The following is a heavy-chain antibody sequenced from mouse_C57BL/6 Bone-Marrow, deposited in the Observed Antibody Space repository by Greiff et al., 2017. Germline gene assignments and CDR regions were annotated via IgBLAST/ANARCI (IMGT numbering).Heavy chain of an antibody. Sequence: EVMLVESGGGLVQPGGSLKLSCAASGFTFSDYYMYWVRQTPEKRLEWVAYISNGGGSTYYPDTVKGRFTISRDNAKNTLYLQRSRLKSEDTAMYYCAREGAGIAYWGQWTLVTVSA. CDR1: GFTFSDYY. J-gene: IGHJ3*01. CDR3: AREGAGIAY. V-gene: IGHV5-12*01. D-gene: IGHD3-3*01. CDR2: ISNGGGST.